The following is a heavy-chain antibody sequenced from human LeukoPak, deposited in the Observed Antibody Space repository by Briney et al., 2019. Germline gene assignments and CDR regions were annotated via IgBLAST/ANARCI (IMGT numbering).Heavy chain of an antibody. D-gene: IGHD6-19*01. CDR2: IIPIFGTA. V-gene: IGHV1-69*13. CDR3: ARIAVAWYEGDY. Sequence: SVKVSCKASGYTFTSYGISWVRQAPGQGLEWMGGIIPIFGTANYAQKFQGRVTITADESTSTAYMELSSLRSEDTAVYYCARIAVAWYEGDYWGQGTLVTVSS. J-gene: IGHJ4*02. CDR1: GYTFTSYG.